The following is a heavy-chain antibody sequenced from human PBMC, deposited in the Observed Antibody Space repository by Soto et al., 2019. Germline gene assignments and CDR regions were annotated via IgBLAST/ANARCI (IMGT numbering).Heavy chain of an antibody. CDR1: GYTFTSYG. D-gene: IGHD6-19*01. CDR2: ISAYNGNT. J-gene: IGHJ6*02. V-gene: IGHV1-18*01. CDR3: AAETAVAGSTYNYYGMDV. Sequence: ASVKVSCKASGYTFTSYGISWVRQAPGQGLEWMGWISAYNGNTNYAQKLQGRVTMTTDTSTSTAYMELRSLRSDDTAVYYCAAETAVAGSTYNYYGMDVWGQGTTVTVSS.